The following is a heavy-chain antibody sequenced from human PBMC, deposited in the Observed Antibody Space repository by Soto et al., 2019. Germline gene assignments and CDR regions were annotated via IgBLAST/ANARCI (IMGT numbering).Heavy chain of an antibody. D-gene: IGHD4-4*01. J-gene: IGHJ6*02. V-gene: IGHV1-69*13. CDR3: ARSTVTTSYYYYYGMDV. CDR1: GGTFSSYA. CDR2: IIPIFGTA. Sequence: SVEVSVKASGGTFSSYAISWVRQAPGQGLEWMGGIIPIFGTANYAQKFQGRVTITADESTSTAYMELSSLRSEDTAVYYCARSTVTTSYYYYYGMDVWGQGTTVTVSS.